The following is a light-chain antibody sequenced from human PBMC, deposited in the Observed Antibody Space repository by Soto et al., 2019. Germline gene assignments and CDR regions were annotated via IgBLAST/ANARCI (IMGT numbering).Light chain of an antibody. CDR1: CSDVGNYIY. CDR2: EVS. V-gene: IGLV2-14*01. J-gene: IGLJ1*01. CDR3: SSYTSNTTPFV. Sequence: QSALTQPASMSGSPGQSITISCTGTCSDVGNYIYVSWYQQHPGKAPKLMIYEVSNRPSGVSYRFSGSKSGNTASLTISGLQAEDEADYYCSSYTSNTTPFVFGTGTKLTVL.